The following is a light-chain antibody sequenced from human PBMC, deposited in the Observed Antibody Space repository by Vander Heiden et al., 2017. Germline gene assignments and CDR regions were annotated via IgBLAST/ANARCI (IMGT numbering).Light chain of an antibody. J-gene: IGLJ1*01. Sequence: YEVTQTPSLSVTPGQTVSISCSGNRLGRQYVSWYQQKPGQSPVLVVFENDKRPAGIPERFSGSYSENTATLVISGTQTIDEADYYCQAWDQYYYAFGPGTRVSVL. V-gene: IGLV3-1*01. CDR2: END. CDR3: QAWDQYYYA. CDR1: RLGRQY.